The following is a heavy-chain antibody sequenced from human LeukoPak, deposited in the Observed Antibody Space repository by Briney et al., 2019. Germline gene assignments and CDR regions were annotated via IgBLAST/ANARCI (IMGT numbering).Heavy chain of an antibody. V-gene: IGHV3-23*01. D-gene: IGHD6-19*01. CDR2: ISDSGGST. CDR1: GFTFSSYA. J-gene: IGHJ4*02. Sequence: GGSLRLSCAASGFTFSSYAMSWVRQAPGKGLEWVSAISDSGGSTYYADSVKGRFTISRDNSKNTLYLQMNSLRAEDTAVYYCAKDPYSSGWYGIDYFDYWDQGTLVTVSS. CDR3: AKDPYSSGWYGIDYFDY.